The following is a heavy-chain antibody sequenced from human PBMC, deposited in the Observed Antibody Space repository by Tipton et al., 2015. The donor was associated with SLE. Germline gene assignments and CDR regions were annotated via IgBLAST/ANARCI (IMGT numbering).Heavy chain of an antibody. Sequence: TLSLTCAVSGYSISSDYYWGWIRQPPGKGLEWIGSIYHSGSTYYNPSLKSRVTISVDTSKNQFTLKLSSVTAADTAAYYCARAVGYSSGWYGLRMDQTNGFDIWGQGTMVTVSS. D-gene: IGHD6-19*01. CDR3: ARAVGYSSGWYGLRMDQTNGFDI. J-gene: IGHJ3*02. V-gene: IGHV4-38-2*01. CDR2: IYHSGST. CDR1: GYSISSDYY.